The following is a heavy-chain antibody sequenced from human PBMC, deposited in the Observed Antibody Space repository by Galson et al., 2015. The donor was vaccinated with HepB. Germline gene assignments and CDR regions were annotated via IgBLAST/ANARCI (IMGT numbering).Heavy chain of an antibody. V-gene: IGHV3-30*02. CDR3: AKDPRGYSYGYFDY. CDR2: IWSDGSNE. CDR1: GFTFSSYG. D-gene: IGHD5-18*01. Sequence: SLRLSCAASGFTFSSYGMHWVRQAPGEGLEWVAIIWSDGSNEYYADSVKGRFTISRDNSKNTLYLQMNSLRAEDTAVYYCAKDPRGYSYGYFDYWGQGTLVTVSS. J-gene: IGHJ4*02.